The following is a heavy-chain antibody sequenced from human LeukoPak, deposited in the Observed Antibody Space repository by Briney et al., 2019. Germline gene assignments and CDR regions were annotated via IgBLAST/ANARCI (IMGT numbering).Heavy chain of an antibody. V-gene: IGHV1-18*01. CDR3: ARSPHILVVPTAFSS. Sequence: GSSVKVSCKASGGTFSSYAISWVRQAPGQGLEWMGWISAYNGDTNYAHKFQGRVTMTTDTSTTTAYMELRSLRSDDTAVYYCARSPHILVVPTAFSSWGQGTLVTVSS. D-gene: IGHD2-2*01. J-gene: IGHJ4*02. CDR1: GGTFSSYA. CDR2: ISAYNGDT.